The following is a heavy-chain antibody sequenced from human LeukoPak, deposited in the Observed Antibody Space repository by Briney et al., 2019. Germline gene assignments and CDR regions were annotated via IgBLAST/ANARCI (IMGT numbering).Heavy chain of an antibody. D-gene: IGHD6-13*01. CDR3: ATVRAHSSSWSPLDY. Sequence: ASVKVSCKASGYTFTSYGISWVRQAPGQGLEWMGWISGYNGNTNYAQKLQGRVTMTTDTYTSTAYMELSSLRSEDTAVYYCATVRAHSSSWSPLDYWGQGTLVTVSS. J-gene: IGHJ4*02. CDR1: GYTFTSYG. CDR2: ISGYNGNT. V-gene: IGHV1-18*01.